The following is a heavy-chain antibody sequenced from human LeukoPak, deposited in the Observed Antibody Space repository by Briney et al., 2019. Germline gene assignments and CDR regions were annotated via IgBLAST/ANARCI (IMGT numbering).Heavy chain of an antibody. D-gene: IGHD3-16*01. CDR1: GFTFSSYK. Sequence: PGGSPRLSCEASGFTFSSYKMTWVRQAPGKGLEWVASISPSSSYIYYGDSVKGRVTVSRDNAKSSLFLQMSSLRADDTAVYYCARDLTGGEYFDSWGQGALVSVSS. CDR3: ARDLTGGEYFDS. V-gene: IGHV3-21*06. CDR2: ISPSSSYI. J-gene: IGHJ4*02.